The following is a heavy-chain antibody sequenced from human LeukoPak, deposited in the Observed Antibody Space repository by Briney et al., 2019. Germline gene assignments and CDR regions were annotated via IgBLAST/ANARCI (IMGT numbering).Heavy chain of an antibody. Sequence: PGGSLRLSCAASGFTFRSYDMHWVRQATGKGLEWVSAIGPADDTYNPGSVKGRFTISRENAKNSLYLQMNSLRAEDTAVYYCARALSGSYAAFDIWGQGTMVTVSS. D-gene: IGHD1-26*01. CDR1: GFTFRSYD. V-gene: IGHV3-13*01. J-gene: IGHJ3*02. CDR3: ARALSGSYAAFDI. CDR2: IGPADDT.